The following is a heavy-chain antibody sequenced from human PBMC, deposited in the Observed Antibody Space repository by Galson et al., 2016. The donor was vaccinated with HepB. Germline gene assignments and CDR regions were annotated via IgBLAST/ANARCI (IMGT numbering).Heavy chain of an antibody. CDR1: NYTFTSDG. D-gene: IGHD2-15*01. Sequence: SVKVSCKASNYTFTSDGISWVRQAPGQGLEWMGWISVHNGNPSYAQKFQGRVTLNTDTSTSTAYMELRSLRTHDTAVYYCAWEGVCRGGRCYSGFDYWGQGTLVTVSS. V-gene: IGHV1-18*04. CDR3: AWEGVCRGGRCYSGFDY. J-gene: IGHJ4*02. CDR2: ISVHNGNP.